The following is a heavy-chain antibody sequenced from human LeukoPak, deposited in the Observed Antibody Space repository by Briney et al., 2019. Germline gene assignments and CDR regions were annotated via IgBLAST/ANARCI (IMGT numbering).Heavy chain of an antibody. J-gene: IGHJ4*02. CDR1: GFTLSSNH. V-gene: IGHV3-21*01. Sequence: LGWSLGLSRASSGFTLSSNHMKWVLHATGKGWESVSSISSSSSYIYYAGSVEGRFAISRDNAKNSLYLQMNSLRAEDTAVYYCARDQLDSGDFDYWGQGTLVTVSS. CDR2: ISSSSSYI. CDR3: ARDQLDSGDFDY. D-gene: IGHD3/OR15-3a*01.